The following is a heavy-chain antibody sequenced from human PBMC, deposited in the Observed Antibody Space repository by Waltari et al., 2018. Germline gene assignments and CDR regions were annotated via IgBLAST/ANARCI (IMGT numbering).Heavy chain of an antibody. Sequence: QVQLQESGPGLVKPSATLSLTCTVSGGSIRSYYWSWIRQPPGKGLEWIGYIYYSGSTNYNPSLKSRVTISVDTSKNQFSLKLSSVTAADTAVYYCAKQVGVVPSFDYWGQGTLVTVSS. CDR2: IYYSGST. CDR1: GGSIRSYY. V-gene: IGHV4-59*01. D-gene: IGHD2-2*01. CDR3: AKQVGVVPSFDY. J-gene: IGHJ4*02.